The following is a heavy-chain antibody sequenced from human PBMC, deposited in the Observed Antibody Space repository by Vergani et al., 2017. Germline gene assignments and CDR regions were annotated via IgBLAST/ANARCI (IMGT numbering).Heavy chain of an antibody. V-gene: IGHV4-61*01. CDR2: IYYSGST. D-gene: IGHD3-22*01. J-gene: IGHJ4*02. Sequence: QVQLQESGPGLVKPSETLSLTCTVSGGSVSSGSYYWSWIRQPPGKGLEWIGYIYYSGSTNYNPSLKSRVTISVDTSKNQFSLRLRSVTAADTAVYYCARRDSSGDFYYFDYWGQGTLVTVSS. CDR3: ARRDSSGDFYYFDY. CDR1: GGSVSSGSYY.